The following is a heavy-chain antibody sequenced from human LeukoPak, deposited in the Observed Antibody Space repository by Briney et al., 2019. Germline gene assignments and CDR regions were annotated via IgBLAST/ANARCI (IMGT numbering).Heavy chain of an antibody. CDR3: GRVHSGSLDY. V-gene: IGHV3-66*01. CDR1: GFAVSSNY. Sequence: PGGSLRLSCVVSGFAVSSNYLIWVRQAPQKGLEWVSVIFNDGLTYYSDSVKGRFAISRDTSANTLFLQMNSLRVEDMGLYYCGRVHSGSLDYWGQGTLVTVSS. J-gene: IGHJ4*02. CDR2: IFNDGLT. D-gene: IGHD6-19*01.